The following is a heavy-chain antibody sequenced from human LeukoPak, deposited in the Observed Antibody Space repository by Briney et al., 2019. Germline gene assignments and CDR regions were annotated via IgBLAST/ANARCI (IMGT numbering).Heavy chain of an antibody. CDR1: GFTFSSYS. CDR2: ISSSSSYI. V-gene: IGHV3-21*01. Sequence: GASVRLSCAASGFTFSSYSMNWVRQAPGKGLEWVSSISSSSSYIYYADSVKGRFTISRDNAKNSLYLQMNSLRAEDTAVYYCARDEAYYFDYWGQGTLVTVSS. J-gene: IGHJ4*02. CDR3: ARDEAYYFDY.